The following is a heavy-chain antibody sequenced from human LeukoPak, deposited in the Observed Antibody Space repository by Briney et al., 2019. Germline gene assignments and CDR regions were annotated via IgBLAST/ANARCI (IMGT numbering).Heavy chain of an antibody. V-gene: IGHV4-30-2*01. D-gene: IGHD6-19*01. Sequence: SQTLSLTCALSGGSLSSGGYSWGWLRQPPGTGLEWIGYIYDSGSTYNNPSLKTRLPISEDRSKNQCSLKPSSVTAADTAEYYCARAASIAVAAYCFDYWGQGTLVTVSS. CDR3: ARAASIAVAAYCFDY. J-gene: IGHJ4*02. CDR1: GGSLSSGGYS. CDR2: IYDSGST.